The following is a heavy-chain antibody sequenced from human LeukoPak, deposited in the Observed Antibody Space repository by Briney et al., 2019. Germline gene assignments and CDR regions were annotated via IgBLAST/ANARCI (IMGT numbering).Heavy chain of an antibody. J-gene: IGHJ4*02. CDR3: TKDSGSGNFHFDY. Sequence: KPGGSLRLSCAASGFSFSNVWMSWVRQAPGKGLEWVGRIKSKSDGGTTDYAATVKGRFTISRDDSKNTLFLQMNSLNTEDTAVYYCTKDSGSGNFHFDYWGRGTLVTVSS. V-gene: IGHV3-15*01. CDR1: GFSFSNVW. CDR2: IKSKSDGGTT. D-gene: IGHD3-10*01.